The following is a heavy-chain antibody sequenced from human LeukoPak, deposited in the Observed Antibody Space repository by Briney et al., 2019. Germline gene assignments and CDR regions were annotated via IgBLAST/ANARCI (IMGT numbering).Heavy chain of an antibody. CDR3: ARSTVVVPAAVFDY. Sequence: GGSLRLSCAASGFTFSDYYMSWTRQAPGKGLEWVSYISSSDSTIYYADSVKGRFTISRDNAKNSLYLQMNSLRAEDTAVYYCARSTVVVPAAVFDYWGQGTLVTVSS. V-gene: IGHV3-11*04. CDR2: ISSSDSTI. D-gene: IGHD2-2*01. J-gene: IGHJ4*02. CDR1: GFTFSDYY.